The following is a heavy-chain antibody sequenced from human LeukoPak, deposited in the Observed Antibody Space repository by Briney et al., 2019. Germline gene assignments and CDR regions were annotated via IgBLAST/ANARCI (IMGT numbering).Heavy chain of an antibody. J-gene: IGHJ6*03. CDR2: ISYSGST. Sequence: SETLSLTCSVSGDSITSPAYFWGWIRQPPGKGLSWIGTISYSGSTYYNPSLKSRVTKSVDTSKNQFSLKLSSVTAADTAVYYCARVIYDSASYYYMDVWGKGTTVTVSS. D-gene: IGHD3-3*01. CDR1: GDSITSPAYF. CDR3: ARVIYDSASYYYMDV. V-gene: IGHV4-39*07.